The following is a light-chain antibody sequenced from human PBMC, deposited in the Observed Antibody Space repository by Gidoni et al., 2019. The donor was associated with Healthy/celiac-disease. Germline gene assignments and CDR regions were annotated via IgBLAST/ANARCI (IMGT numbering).Light chain of an antibody. Sequence: DPAVSVALGQTVRITCQGDSLRSYYASWYQQKPGQAPVLVIYGKNNRPSGIPDRFSGSSSGNTASLTITGAQAEDEADYYCNSRDISGNHLLFGGGTKLTVL. CDR3: NSRDISGNHLL. CDR1: SLRSYY. J-gene: IGLJ3*02. CDR2: GKN. V-gene: IGLV3-19*01.